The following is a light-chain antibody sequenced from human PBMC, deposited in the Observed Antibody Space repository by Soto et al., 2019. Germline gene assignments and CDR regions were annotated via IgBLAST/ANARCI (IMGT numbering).Light chain of an antibody. CDR3: TSYAGSNNVCV. Sequence: QSVLTQPPSASGSPGQSVTISCSGTSSDIGAYNYVSWYQQHPGKAPKLMIYDVFKRPSGVPDRFSGSKSGNTASLTVSGLQAEEEADYYCTSYAGSNNVCVFGTGTKLPVL. CDR2: DVF. J-gene: IGLJ1*01. CDR1: SSDIGAYNY. V-gene: IGLV2-8*01.